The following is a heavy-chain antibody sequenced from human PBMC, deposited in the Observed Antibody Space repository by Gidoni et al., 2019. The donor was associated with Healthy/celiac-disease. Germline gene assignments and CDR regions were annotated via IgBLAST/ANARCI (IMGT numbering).Heavy chain of an antibody. CDR3: ARDPNYYGSGRFDY. Sequence: QLVESGGGVVQPGRSLRLSCAASRFPFSTYGMHWVRQAPGKGLEWVALIWYDGSYKYYADSVKGRFTVSRDNSKNKLYLQMNSLRAEDTAVYYCARDPNYYGSGRFDYWGQGTLVTVSS. CDR1: RFPFSTYG. CDR2: IWYDGSYK. J-gene: IGHJ4*02. V-gene: IGHV3-33*01. D-gene: IGHD3-10*01.